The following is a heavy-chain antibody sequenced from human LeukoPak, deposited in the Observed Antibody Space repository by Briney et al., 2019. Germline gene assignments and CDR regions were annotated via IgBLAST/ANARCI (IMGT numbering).Heavy chain of an antibody. Sequence: PSETLSLTCTVSGGSISSSSYYWGWTRQPPGKGLEWIGSIYYSGSTYYNPSLKSRVTISVDTSNNQFSLKLSSVTAADTAVYYCARQEPLYYYDSSGHPWDFDYWGQGTLVTVSS. CDR2: IYYSGST. J-gene: IGHJ4*02. CDR1: GGSISSSSYY. V-gene: IGHV4-39*01. D-gene: IGHD3-22*01. CDR3: ARQEPLYYYDSSGHPWDFDY.